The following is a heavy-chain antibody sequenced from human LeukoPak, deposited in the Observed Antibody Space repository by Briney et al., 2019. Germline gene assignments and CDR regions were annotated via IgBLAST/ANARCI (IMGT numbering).Heavy chain of an antibody. CDR1: GFTFSSYS. J-gene: IGHJ4*02. D-gene: IGHD3-10*01. CDR3: ARDRITMVRGVRSALDY. Sequence: GGSLRLSCAASGFTFSSYSMNWVRQAPGKGLEWLSSISSSSSYIYYADSVKGRFTISRDNAKNSLYLQMNSLRAEDTAVYYCARDRITMVRGVRSALDYWGQGTLVTVSS. V-gene: IGHV3-21*01. CDR2: ISSSSSYI.